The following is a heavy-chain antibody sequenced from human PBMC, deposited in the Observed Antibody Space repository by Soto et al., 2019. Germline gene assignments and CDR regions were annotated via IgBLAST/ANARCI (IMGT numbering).Heavy chain of an antibody. V-gene: IGHV3-23*01. D-gene: IGHD1-26*01. J-gene: IGHJ4*02. Sequence: GGSLSLSCATPEFPFTSYAMRWVRQAPGKGLEWVSIISGSGERTYYADSVKGRFTISRDNSKNTLYLQMNSLRAEDTGVYYCAKVKEGATDYWGQGT. CDR2: ISGSGERT. CDR3: AKVKEGATDY. CDR1: EFPFTSYA.